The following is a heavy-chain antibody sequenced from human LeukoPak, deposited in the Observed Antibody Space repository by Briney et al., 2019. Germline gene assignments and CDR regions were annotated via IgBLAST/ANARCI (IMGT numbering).Heavy chain of an antibody. CDR1: GGTFSSFA. CDR3: ASTMVRGGFDY. D-gene: IGHD3-10*01. Sequence: SVKVSCKASGGTFSSFAISWVRQAPGQGLEWMGGIIPIFGTANYAQKFQDRVTITADESTSTAYMELSSLRSEDTAVYYCASTMVRGGFDYWGQGTLVTVSS. J-gene: IGHJ4*02. V-gene: IGHV1-69*01. CDR2: IIPIFGTA.